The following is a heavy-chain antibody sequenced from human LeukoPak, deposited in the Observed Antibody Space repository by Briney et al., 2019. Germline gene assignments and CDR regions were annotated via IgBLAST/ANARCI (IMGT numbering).Heavy chain of an antibody. Sequence: GESLKISCKGSGYSFTSYWIGWVRQMPGKGLECMGIIYPGDSDTRYSPSLQGQVTISADKSISTAYLQWSSLKASDTAMYYCASTIVVVTATDAFDIWGQGTMVTVSS. CDR1: GYSFTSYW. CDR3: ASTIVVVTATDAFDI. D-gene: IGHD2-21*02. CDR2: IYPGDSDT. J-gene: IGHJ3*02. V-gene: IGHV5-51*01.